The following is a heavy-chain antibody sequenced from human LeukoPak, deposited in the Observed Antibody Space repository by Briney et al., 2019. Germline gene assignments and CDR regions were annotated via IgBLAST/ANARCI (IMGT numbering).Heavy chain of an antibody. CDR3: ARGGSSGWYDDY. J-gene: IGHJ4*02. Sequence: ASVKVSCKTSGYTFTSYYIHWVRQAPGQGLEWMGIINPNSDTTNYAQKFQGRVTITADESTSTAYMELSSLRSEDTAVYYCARGGSSGWYDDYWGQGTLVTVSS. CDR2: INPNSDTT. D-gene: IGHD6-19*01. CDR1: GYTFTSYY. V-gene: IGHV1-46*01.